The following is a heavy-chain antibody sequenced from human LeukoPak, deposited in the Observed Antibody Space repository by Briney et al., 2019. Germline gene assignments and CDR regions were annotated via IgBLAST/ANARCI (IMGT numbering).Heavy chain of an antibody. CDR1: GGSISSSNW. J-gene: IGHJ4*02. V-gene: IGHV4-4*02. Sequence: ASETLSLTCAVSGGSISSSNWWSWVRQPPGKGLEWIGEIYHSGSTNYNPSLKSRVTISVDKSKNQFSLKLSSVTAADTAVYYCASQACSGGSCYPFDYWGQGTLVTVSS. CDR3: ASQACSGGSCYPFDY. CDR2: IYHSGST. D-gene: IGHD2-15*01.